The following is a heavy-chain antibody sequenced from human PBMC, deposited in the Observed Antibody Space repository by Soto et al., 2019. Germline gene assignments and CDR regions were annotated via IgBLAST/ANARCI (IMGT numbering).Heavy chain of an antibody. CDR3: EVAGVWSGYSPSLYYYGTDV. V-gene: IGHV1-2*02. Sequence: ASVKVSCKASGYTFTGYYMHWVRQAPGQGLEWMGWINPNSGGTKYAQKFQGRVTMTRDTSISTAYMELSRLRSDDTAVYYCEVAGVWSGYSPSLYYYGTDVWGQGTMVTDSS. CDR1: GYTFTGYY. CDR2: INPNSGGT. D-gene: IGHD3-3*01. J-gene: IGHJ6*02.